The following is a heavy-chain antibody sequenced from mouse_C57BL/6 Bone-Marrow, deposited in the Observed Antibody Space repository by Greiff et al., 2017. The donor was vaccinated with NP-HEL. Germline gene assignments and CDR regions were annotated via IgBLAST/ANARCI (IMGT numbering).Heavy chain of an antibody. V-gene: IGHV1-82*01. CDR1: GYAFSSSW. J-gene: IGHJ2*01. D-gene: IGHD1-1*01. Sequence: QVQLKESGPELVKPGASVKISCKASGYAFSSSWMNWVKQRPGKGLEWIGRIYPGDGDTNYNGKFKGKATLTADKSSSTAYMQLSSLTSEDSAVYFCARSYYSGSRPPFDYWGQGTTLTVSS. CDR3: ARSYYSGSRPPFDY. CDR2: IYPGDGDT.